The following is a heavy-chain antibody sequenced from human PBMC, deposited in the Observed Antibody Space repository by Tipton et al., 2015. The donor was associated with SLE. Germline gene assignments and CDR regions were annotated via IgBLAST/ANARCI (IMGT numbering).Heavy chain of an antibody. D-gene: IGHD5-24*01. CDR3: ARDKDGYNHNFDS. V-gene: IGHV1-46*01. CDR1: GYTLSGYY. Sequence: QSGAEVKKPGASVTVSCKASGYTLSGYYMHWVRQAPGQGLEWMGIINPSGGLTTYAQKFQGRVTMTRDTSTNTVYMELSSLRSDDTAVYSCARDKDGYNHNFDSWGQGTLVTVSS. CDR2: INPSGGLT. J-gene: IGHJ4*02.